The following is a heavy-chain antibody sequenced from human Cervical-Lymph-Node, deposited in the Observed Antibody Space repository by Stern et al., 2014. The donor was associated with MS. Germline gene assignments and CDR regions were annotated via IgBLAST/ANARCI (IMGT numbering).Heavy chain of an antibody. CDR2: LIPAFGKA. D-gene: IGHD3-22*01. J-gene: IGHJ5*02. CDR3: ANDPSVIRDTGSCYSCGNWFDP. Sequence: QVQLVESGAEVKKPGSSVRVSCRASGGTPNVYSINWVRQAPGQGLEWMGGLIPAFGKAHYDQQFHGILTITAVKSTTTSSMDLSDLRSEDTAMYYCANDPSVIRDTGSCYSCGNWFDPWGQGTPVTVSS. V-gene: IGHV1-69*06. CDR1: GGTPNVYS.